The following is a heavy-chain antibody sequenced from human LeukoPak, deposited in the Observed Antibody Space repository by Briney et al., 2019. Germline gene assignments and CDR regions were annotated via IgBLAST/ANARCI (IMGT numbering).Heavy chain of an antibody. D-gene: IGHD6-19*01. V-gene: IGHV3-53*01. CDR1: GFIVSSNY. J-gene: IGHJ4*02. Sequence: GGSLRLSCAASGFIVSSNYMSWVRQAPGKGLEWVSVIYSGGTTYYADSVKGRFTIPRDNSKNTLYLQMNSLRAEDTAVYYCARVSSDSSGWYEFDYWGRGTLVTVSS. CDR3: ARVSSDSSGWYEFDY. CDR2: IYSGGTT.